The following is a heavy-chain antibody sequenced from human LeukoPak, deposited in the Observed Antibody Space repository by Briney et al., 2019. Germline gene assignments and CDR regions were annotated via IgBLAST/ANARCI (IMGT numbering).Heavy chain of an antibody. CDR3: ARDLGYCSSTSSQDNWFDP. CDR2: IIPILGIA. J-gene: IGHJ5*02. Sequence: ASVRVSCKASGGTFSSYAISWVRQAPGQGLEWMGRIIPILGIANYAQKFQGRVTITADKSTSTAYMELSSLRSEDTAVYYCARDLGYCSSTSSQDNWFDPWGQGTLVTVSS. V-gene: IGHV1-69*04. CDR1: GGTFSSYA. D-gene: IGHD2-2*03.